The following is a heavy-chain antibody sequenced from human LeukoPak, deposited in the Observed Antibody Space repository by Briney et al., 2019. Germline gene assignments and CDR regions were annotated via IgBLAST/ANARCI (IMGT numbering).Heavy chain of an antibody. V-gene: IGHV3-23*01. Sequence: GGSLRLSCAASGFTFSNYAMTWVRQAPGKGLEWVSAISGSGGDTFYTDSVKGRFTISRDNSKNTLYLQMKGLRAEDTAVYYCVKDSVVVAGLVNYFDYWGQGTLVTVSS. J-gene: IGHJ4*02. D-gene: IGHD6-19*01. CDR2: ISGSGGDT. CDR3: VKDSVVVAGLVNYFDY. CDR1: GFTFSNYA.